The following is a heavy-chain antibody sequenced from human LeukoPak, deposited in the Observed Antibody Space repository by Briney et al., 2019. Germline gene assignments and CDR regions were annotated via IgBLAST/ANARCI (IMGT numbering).Heavy chain of an antibody. D-gene: IGHD2-2*02. CDR3: ARGGYLGYCSSTSCYNLDY. CDR1: GGSFSGYY. CDR2: INHSGST. Sequence: SETLSLTCAVYGGSFSGYYWSWIRQPPGKGLEWIGEINHSGSTNYNPSLKSRVTISVDTSKNQFSPKLSSVTAADTAVYYCARGGYLGYCSSTSCYNLDYWGQGTLVTVSP. V-gene: IGHV4-34*01. J-gene: IGHJ4*02.